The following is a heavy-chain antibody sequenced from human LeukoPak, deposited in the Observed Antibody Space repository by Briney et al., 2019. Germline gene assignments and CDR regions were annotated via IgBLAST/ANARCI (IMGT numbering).Heavy chain of an antibody. V-gene: IGHV3-30*03. CDR2: ISYDGSNK. CDR1: GFTFSSYG. Sequence: GGSLRLSCAASGFTFSSYGMHWVRQAPGKGPEWVAIISYDGSNKYYADSVKGRFTISRDNAKNSLYLQMNSLRAEDTAAYYCAREEGFDYWGQGTLVTVSS. CDR3: AREEGFDY. J-gene: IGHJ4*02.